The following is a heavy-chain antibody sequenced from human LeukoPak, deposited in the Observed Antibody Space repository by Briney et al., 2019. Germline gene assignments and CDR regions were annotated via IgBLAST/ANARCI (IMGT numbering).Heavy chain of an antibody. V-gene: IGHV3-7*01. D-gene: IGHD4-17*01. Sequence: GGSLRLSCAASGFTFSSYAMHWVRQAPGKGLEWVANIKQDGSEKYYVDSVKGRFTISRDNAKSSLYLQMNSLRAEDTAVYYCATDATVTTFDYWGQGTLVTVSS. CDR1: GFTFSSYA. CDR3: ATDATVTTFDY. CDR2: IKQDGSEK. J-gene: IGHJ4*02.